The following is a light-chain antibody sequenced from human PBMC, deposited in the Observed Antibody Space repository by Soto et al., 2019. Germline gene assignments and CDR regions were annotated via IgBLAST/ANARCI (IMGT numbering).Light chain of an antibody. CDR2: AAS. V-gene: IGKV1-9*01. Sequence: DIQLTQSPSFLSASVGDRVTITCRASQGISSYLAWYQQKPGKAPKLLIYAASTLESGVPSRFSASGSGTDFTLTISSLQPEDFATYYCQQANSFPITFGQGTRLEIK. CDR3: QQANSFPIT. CDR1: QGISSY. J-gene: IGKJ5*01.